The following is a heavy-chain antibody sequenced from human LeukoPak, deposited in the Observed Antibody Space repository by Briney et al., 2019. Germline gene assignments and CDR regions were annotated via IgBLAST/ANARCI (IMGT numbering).Heavy chain of an antibody. CDR3: ARAITGQPPNFDS. CDR1: GFTFSSYA. J-gene: IGHJ4*02. V-gene: IGHV3-30*04. D-gene: IGHD1-20*01. Sequence: GGSLRLSCAASGFTFSSYAMHWVRQAPGKGLEWVAVISYVGTNKYYADSVKGRFTISRDNAKNSLYLQMNSLRAEDTAVYYCARAITGQPPNFDSWGQGTLVTVSS. CDR2: ISYVGTNK.